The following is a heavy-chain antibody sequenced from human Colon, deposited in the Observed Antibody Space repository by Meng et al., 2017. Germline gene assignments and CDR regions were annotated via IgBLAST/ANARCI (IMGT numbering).Heavy chain of an antibody. Sequence: ASVKVSCKTSGYTFTGYYIYWMRQAPGQGLEWMGWVSPNSGVTNYAQKFQGRVTMTRDTSISTAYMELSRLRFDETAIYYCTRGYSYGWFDSWGQGTLVTVSS. J-gene: IGHJ5*01. D-gene: IGHD5-18*01. CDR2: VSPNSGVT. CDR3: TRGYSYGWFDS. V-gene: IGHV1-2*02. CDR1: GYTFTGYY.